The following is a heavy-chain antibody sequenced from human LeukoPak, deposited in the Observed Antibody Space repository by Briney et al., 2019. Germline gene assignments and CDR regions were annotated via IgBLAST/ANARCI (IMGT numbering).Heavy chain of an antibody. J-gene: IGHJ4*02. CDR3: TRGSDTIFGVSRDGFDY. V-gene: IGHV3-49*03. CDR2: IRSKAYGGTT. Sequence: GGSLRLSCTASGFTFGDYAMSWFRQAPGKGLEWVGFIRSKAYGGTTEYAASVKGRFTISRDDSKSIAYLQMYSLKSEDTAAYYCTRGSDTIFGVSRDGFDYWGQGTLVTVSS. D-gene: IGHD3-3*01. CDR1: GFTFGDYA.